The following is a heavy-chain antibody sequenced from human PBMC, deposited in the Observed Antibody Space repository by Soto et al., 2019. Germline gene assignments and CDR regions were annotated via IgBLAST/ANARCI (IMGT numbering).Heavy chain of an antibody. D-gene: IGHD2-21*01. J-gene: IGHJ5*02. CDR1: GFTFSNYW. V-gene: IGHV3-7*01. CDR3: ASARHIGP. CDR2: IKQDGSES. Sequence: PVGSLRLSCAASGFTFSNYWMSWVRQAPGEGLEWVANIKQDGSESNYADSVKGRFTISRDNAENSLYLQMTSLRAEDTAVYYCASARHIGPWGQGTLVTVSS.